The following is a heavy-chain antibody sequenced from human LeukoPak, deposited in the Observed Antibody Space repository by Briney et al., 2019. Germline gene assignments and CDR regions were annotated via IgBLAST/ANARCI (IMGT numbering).Heavy chain of an antibody. CDR2: INPSGGST. D-gene: IGHD4-17*01. V-gene: IGHV1-46*01. CDR1: GYTFTSYY. J-gene: IGHJ6*03. CDR3: ARDRLGSYGDYGLLQGYYYMDV. Sequence: GASVKVSCKASGYTFTSYYMHWVRQAPGQGLEWMGIINPSGGSTSYAQKFQGRVTMTRDTSTSTVYMELSSLRSEDTAVYYCARDRLGSYGDYGLLQGYYYMDVWGKGTTVTISS.